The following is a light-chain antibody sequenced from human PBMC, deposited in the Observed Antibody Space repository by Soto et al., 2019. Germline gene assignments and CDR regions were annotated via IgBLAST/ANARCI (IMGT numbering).Light chain of an antibody. Sequence: QSALTQPASVSGSPGQSITISCTGTSSDVGGYNYVSWYQQHPGKAPKLMIYDVSNRPSGVSNRFSGSKSGNTASLTISGLQAEDDADYYCSSYTSSSTSLVFGGGTQLTVL. CDR2: DVS. CDR3: SSYTSSSTSLV. J-gene: IGLJ2*01. V-gene: IGLV2-14*01. CDR1: SSDVGGYNY.